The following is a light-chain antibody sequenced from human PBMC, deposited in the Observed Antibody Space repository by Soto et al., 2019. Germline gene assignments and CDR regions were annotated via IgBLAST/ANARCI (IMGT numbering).Light chain of an antibody. J-gene: IGLJ1*01. Sequence: QSALTQPASVSGSPGQSITISCTGTSSDVGGYNYVSWYQQHPGKAPKLMIYEVSNRPSGVSNRFSGSKSGNTASLTISGTQAMDEADYYCQAWDSSTAVFGTGTKLTVL. CDR2: EVS. CDR1: SSDVGGYNY. CDR3: QAWDSSTAV. V-gene: IGLV2-14*01.